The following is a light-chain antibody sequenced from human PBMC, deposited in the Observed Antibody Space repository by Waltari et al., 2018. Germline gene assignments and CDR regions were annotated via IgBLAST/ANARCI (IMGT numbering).Light chain of an antibody. CDR3: QQYNNWWT. CDR1: QSVSNN. J-gene: IGKJ1*01. V-gene: IGKV3-15*01. CDR2: GAS. Sequence: EIVMTQSPATLSVSPGERATLSCRASQSVSNNLAWYQQKPGQAPRLLIYGASTRATGIPASFSGSGSGTEFTLTISSLQSEDFAVYYCQQYNNWWTFGQGTKVEIK.